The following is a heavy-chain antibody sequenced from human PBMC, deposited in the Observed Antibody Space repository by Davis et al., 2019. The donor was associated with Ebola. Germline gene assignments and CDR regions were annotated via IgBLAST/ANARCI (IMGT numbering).Heavy chain of an antibody. D-gene: IGHD5-18*01. CDR3: ARDPDTAMASDAFDI. J-gene: IGHJ3*02. Sequence: PGGSLRLSCVASGFTFSSYWMHWVRQAPGKGLEWVSGISNSGAYTYNADSVKGRFTISRDNSKNKLYLQMNSLRDEDTAVYYCARDPDTAMASDAFDIWGQGTMVTVSS. CDR1: GFTFSSYW. V-gene: IGHV3-23*01. CDR2: ISNSGAYT.